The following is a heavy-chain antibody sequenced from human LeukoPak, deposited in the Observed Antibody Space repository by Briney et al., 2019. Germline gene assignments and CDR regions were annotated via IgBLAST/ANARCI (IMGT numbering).Heavy chain of an antibody. J-gene: IGHJ4*02. D-gene: IGHD2-2*01. CDR1: GYTFTSYG. Sequence: ASVKVSCKASGYTFTSYGISWVRQAPGQGLEGMGWISAYNGNTNYAQKLQGRVTMTTDTSTSTAYMELRSLRSDDTAVYYCARGIVVVPAAPPGVYYFDYWGQGTLVTVSS. CDR2: ISAYNGNT. CDR3: ARGIVVVPAAPPGVYYFDY. V-gene: IGHV1-18*04.